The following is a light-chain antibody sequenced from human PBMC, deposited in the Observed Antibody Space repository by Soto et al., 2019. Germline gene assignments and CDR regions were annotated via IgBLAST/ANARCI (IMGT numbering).Light chain of an antibody. CDR2: EVT. CDR1: SSDVGAYNY. Sequence: QSALTQPPSASGSPGQSVTISCTGTSSDVGAYNYVSWYQQHAGKSPKLVIYEVTKRPSGVPDRFSGSKSANTASLPVSGLQAEDEADYYCSAFASRNTWVFGGGTKVTVL. J-gene: IGLJ3*02. CDR3: SAFASRNTWV. V-gene: IGLV2-8*01.